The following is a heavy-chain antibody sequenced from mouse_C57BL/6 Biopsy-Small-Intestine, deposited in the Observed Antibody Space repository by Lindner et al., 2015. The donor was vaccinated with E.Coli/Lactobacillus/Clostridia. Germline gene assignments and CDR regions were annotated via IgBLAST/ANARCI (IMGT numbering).Heavy chain of an antibody. CDR1: GFNIKDYY. J-gene: IGHJ1*03. CDR2: IDPEDGET. Sequence: QESGAELVKPGASVKLSCTASGFNIKDYYIHWVKQRTEQGLEWIGRIDPEDGETKYAPKFQGKATITAATSYNTVYLQLSSLTSEDTAVYYCAKNWDWYFDVWGTGTTVTVSS. D-gene: IGHD4-1*01. CDR3: AKNWDWYFDV. V-gene: IGHV14-2*01.